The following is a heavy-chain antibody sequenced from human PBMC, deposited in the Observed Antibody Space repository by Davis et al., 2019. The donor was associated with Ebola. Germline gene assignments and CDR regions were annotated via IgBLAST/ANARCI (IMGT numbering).Heavy chain of an antibody. CDR2: INPSGGST. CDR1: GGTLSSYS. J-gene: IGHJ6*04. CDR3: ARDPGSSWYFMDV. Sequence: ASVKVSCKASGGTLSSYSINWVRQAPGQGLEWMGIINPSGGSTSYAQKFQGRVTMTRDTSTSTVYMELSSLRSEDTAVYYCARDPGSSWYFMDVWGKGTTVAVSS. V-gene: IGHV1-46*01. D-gene: IGHD6-13*01.